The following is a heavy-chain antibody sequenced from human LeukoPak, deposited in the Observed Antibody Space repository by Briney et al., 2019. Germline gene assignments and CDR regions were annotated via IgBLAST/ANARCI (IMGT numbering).Heavy chain of an antibody. V-gene: IGHV3-30*02. J-gene: IGHJ6*03. Sequence: PGGSLRLSCAASGFTFNSYWMSWVRQAPGKGLEWVAFIRYDGSNKYYADSVKGRFTISRDNSKNTLYLQMNSLRAEDTAVYYCAKGSKEVLFTRDHCMDVWGKGTTVTISS. CDR1: GFTFNSYW. CDR2: IRYDGSNK. D-gene: IGHD3-3*01. CDR3: AKGSKEVLFTRDHCMDV.